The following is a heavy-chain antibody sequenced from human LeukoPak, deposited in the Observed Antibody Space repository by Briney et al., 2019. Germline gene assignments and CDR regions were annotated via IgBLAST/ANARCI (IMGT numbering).Heavy chain of an antibody. J-gene: IGHJ3*02. CDR2: IASDGSST. V-gene: IGHV3-74*01. Sequence: PGGSLRLSCAASGFTFTSYWMHWVRQVPGKGLVWVSRIASDGSSTSFADSVKGRFTISRDNAKNSLYLQMNSLRAEDTALYYCAKDSGLLWFGEDDAFDIWGQGTMVTVSS. CDR3: AKDSGLLWFGEDDAFDI. D-gene: IGHD3-10*01. CDR1: GFTFTSYW.